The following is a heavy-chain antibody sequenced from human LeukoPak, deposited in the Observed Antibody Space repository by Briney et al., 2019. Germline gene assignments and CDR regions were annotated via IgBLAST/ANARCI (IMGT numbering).Heavy chain of an antibody. CDR2: ISGSGGST. CDR3: ARGTDDSSGWYWLY. CDR1: GFTFGSYP. V-gene: IGHV3-23*01. J-gene: IGHJ4*02. D-gene: IGHD6-19*01. Sequence: GGSLRLSCAASGFTFGSYPMNWVRQAPGKGLEWVSAISGSGGSTYYAGSVKGRFTISRDNSKNTLFLQVNSLRAEDTAVYYCARGTDDSSGWYWLYWGQGTLVTVSS.